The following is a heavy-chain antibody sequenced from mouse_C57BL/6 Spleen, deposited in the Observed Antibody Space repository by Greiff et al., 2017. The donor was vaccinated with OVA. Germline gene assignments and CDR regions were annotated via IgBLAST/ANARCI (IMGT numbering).Heavy chain of an antibody. Sequence: EVKLMESGGDLVKPGGSLKLSCAASGFTFSSYGMSWVRQTPDKRLEWVATISSGGSYTYYPDSVKGRFTISRDNAKNTLYLQMSSLKSEDTAMYYCARQGDYDEAWFAYWGQGTLVTVSA. V-gene: IGHV5-6*01. CDR3: ARQGDYDEAWFAY. D-gene: IGHD2-4*01. CDR2: ISSGGSYT. CDR1: GFTFSSYG. J-gene: IGHJ3*01.